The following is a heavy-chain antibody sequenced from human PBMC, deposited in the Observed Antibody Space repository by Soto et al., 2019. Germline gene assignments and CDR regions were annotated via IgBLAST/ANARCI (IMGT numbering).Heavy chain of an antibody. D-gene: IGHD1-1*01. CDR3: ATYPLCRREYGGFQLYGMDV. Sequence: LGESLKISCKGSGYSFTSYWIGWVRQMPGKGLEWMGIIYPGDSDTRYSPSFQGQVTISADKSISTAYLQWSSLKASDTAMYYCATYPLCRREYGGFQLYGMDVWGQGTTGTVSS. CDR2: IYPGDSDT. CDR1: GYSFTSYW. J-gene: IGHJ6*01. V-gene: IGHV5-51*01.